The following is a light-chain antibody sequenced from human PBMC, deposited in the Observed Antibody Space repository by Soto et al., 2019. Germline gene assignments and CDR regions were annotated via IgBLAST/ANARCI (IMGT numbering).Light chain of an antibody. V-gene: IGLV1-44*01. CDR1: SSNIGTNT. CDR2: SNN. J-gene: IGLJ2*01. CDR3: AAWDDSLNAVV. Sequence: QSVLTQPPSASGTPGQRVTISCSGSSSNIGTNTVNWYQQLPGTAPKLLIYSNNQRPSGVPDRFSGSKSATSASLAISWLQSEDEADYYCAAWDDSLNAVVFGGGTKLTVL.